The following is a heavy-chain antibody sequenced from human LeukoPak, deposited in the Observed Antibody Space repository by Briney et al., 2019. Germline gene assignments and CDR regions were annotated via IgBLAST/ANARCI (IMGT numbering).Heavy chain of an antibody. V-gene: IGHV3-49*03. J-gene: IGHJ4*02. Sequence: PGGSLRLSCTTSGFTFGDYGVTWFRQAPGKGLEWTAFIRTKSHGGTTEYAASVKGRFTISRDDSETIAYLQMNGLKTEDTAMYYCARTYSYESGGWKPDYWGQGTLVTVSS. CDR1: GFTFGDYG. CDR3: ARTYSYESGGWKPDY. D-gene: IGHD3-22*01. CDR2: IRTKSHGGTT.